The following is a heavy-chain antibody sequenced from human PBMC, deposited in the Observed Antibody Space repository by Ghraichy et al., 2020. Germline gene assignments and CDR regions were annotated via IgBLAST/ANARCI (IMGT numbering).Heavy chain of an antibody. CDR1: GFTFNNYA. V-gene: IGHV3-23*01. CDR3: AKDMRLAVPHNFDS. Sequence: GGSLRLSCAASGFTFNNYAMSWVRQAPGKGQEWVSAISGSGGTTYYADSVKGRFTISRDNSKNTLYLPMNTLRAADAAVYYCAKDMRLAVPHNFDSWGQGTXXT. D-gene: IGHD3-16*01. CDR2: ISGSGGTT. J-gene: IGHJ4*02.